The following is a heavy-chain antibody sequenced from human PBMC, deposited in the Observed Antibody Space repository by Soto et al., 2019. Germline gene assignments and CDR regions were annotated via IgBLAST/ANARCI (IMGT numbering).Heavy chain of an antibody. CDR1: GDTFSHYV. V-gene: IGHV1-69*18. CDR2: LAPISGSP. J-gene: IGHJ3*01. D-gene: IGHD1-26*01. CDR3: ARIGVGSRR. Sequence: VQMVQPGAEVKEPGSSVKVSCTNSGDTFSHYVMSWVRQAPGQGLEWMGSLAPISGSPNYAERFEGRLTISADAGTSTMYRELRSLKYDDTAVYYCARIGVGSRRWGQGTMVTVSS.